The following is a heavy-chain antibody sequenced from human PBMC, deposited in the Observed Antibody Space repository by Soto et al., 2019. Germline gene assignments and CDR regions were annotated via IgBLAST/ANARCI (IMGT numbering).Heavy chain of an antibody. CDR2: ISYSGSTTT. CDR3: ARGEVSYVWYFDL. V-gene: IGHV4-59*12. Sequence: QVQLQESGPGLVKPSETLSLTCTVSGGSISSYYWFWIRQPPGKGLAWIGYISYSGSTTTTYNPSLKSRVTISLDTSKNQFSLKLRSVTAADTAVYYCARGEVSYVWYFDLWGRGTLVTVSS. J-gene: IGHJ2*01. D-gene: IGHD3-16*01. CDR1: GGSISSYY.